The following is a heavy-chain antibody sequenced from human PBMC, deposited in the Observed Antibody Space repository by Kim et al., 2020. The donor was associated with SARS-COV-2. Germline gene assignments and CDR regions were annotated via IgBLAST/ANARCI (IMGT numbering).Heavy chain of an antibody. CDR3: IRVSEARYNGMDV. CDR2: INSDGSTT. V-gene: IGHV3-74*01. Sequence: PGRGLVGVSSINSDGSTTRYADSVKGRFTISRDNAKNTLYLQVSGLRAEDTAVYYCIRVSEARYNGMDVWGQGTTVTVSS. J-gene: IGHJ6*02.